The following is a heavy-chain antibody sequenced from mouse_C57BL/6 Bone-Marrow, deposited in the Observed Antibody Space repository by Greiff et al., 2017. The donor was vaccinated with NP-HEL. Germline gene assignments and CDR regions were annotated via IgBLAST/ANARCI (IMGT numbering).Heavy chain of an antibody. V-gene: IGHV5-17*01. CDR1: GFTFSDYG. CDR3: ARNLDLDGFHWDFDV. Sequence: EVMLVESGGGLVKPGGSLKLSCAASGFTFSDYGMHWVRQAPEKGLEWVAYISSGSSTIYYADTVKGRFTISRDNAKNTLCLQMTSLRSEDTAMYYCARNLDLDGFHWDFDVWGTGTTVTVSS. D-gene: IGHD2-3*01. CDR2: ISSGSSTI. J-gene: IGHJ1*03.